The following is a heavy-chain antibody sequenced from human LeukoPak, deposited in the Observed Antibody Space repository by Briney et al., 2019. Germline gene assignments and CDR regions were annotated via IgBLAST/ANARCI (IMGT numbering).Heavy chain of an antibody. CDR3: ARKGLRRRFDY. J-gene: IGHJ4*02. CDR2: INHSGSA. V-gene: IGHV4-34*01. Sequence: PSETLSLTCAVYGGSFSGYYWSWIRQPPGKGLEWIGEINHSGSANYNPSLKSRVTISVDTSKNQSSLKLSSVTAADTAVYYCARKGLRRRFDYWGQGTLVTVSS. CDR1: GGSFSGYY. D-gene: IGHD3-16*01.